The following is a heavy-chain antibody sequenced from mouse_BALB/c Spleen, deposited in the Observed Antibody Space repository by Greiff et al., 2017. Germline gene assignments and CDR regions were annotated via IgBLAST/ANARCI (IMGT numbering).Heavy chain of an antibody. CDR2: IDPENGNT. CDR1: GFNIKDYY. CDR3: APIYYGNYDGFAY. J-gene: IGHJ3*01. D-gene: IGHD2-1*01. Sequence: EVQVVESGAELVRPGALVKLSCKASGFNIKDYYMHWVQQRPEQGLEWIGWIDPENGNTIYDPKFQGKASITADTSSNTAYLQLSSLTSEDTAVYYCAPIYYGNYDGFAYWGQGTLVTVSA. V-gene: IGHV14-1*02.